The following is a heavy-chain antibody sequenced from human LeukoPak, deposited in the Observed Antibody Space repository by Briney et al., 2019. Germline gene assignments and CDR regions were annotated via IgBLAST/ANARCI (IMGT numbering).Heavy chain of an antibody. D-gene: IGHD2-2*01. CDR1: GFTFSSYG. CDR3: AKGYCSSTSCPSINYYYYYMDV. V-gene: IGHV3-21*01. Sequence: GGSLRLSCAASGFTFSSYGMSWVRQAPGKGLEWVSSISSSSSYIYYADSVKGRFTISRDNAKNSLYLQMNSLRAEDTAVYYCAKGYCSSTSCPSINYYYYYMDVWGKGTTVTVSS. CDR2: ISSSSSYI. J-gene: IGHJ6*03.